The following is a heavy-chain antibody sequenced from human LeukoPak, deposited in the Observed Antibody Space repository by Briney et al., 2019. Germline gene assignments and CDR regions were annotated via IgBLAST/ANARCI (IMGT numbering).Heavy chain of an antibody. D-gene: IGHD3-22*01. CDR1: GGSISSYY. Sequence: PSETLSLTCTVSGGSISSYYWSWIRQHPGKGLEWIGYIYYSGSTYYNPSLKSRVTISVDTSKNQFSLKLSSVTAADTAVYYCARDQKGLYYYDSSGYYQNHYYYYGMDVWGQGTTVTVSS. CDR2: IYYSGST. V-gene: IGHV4-59*06. CDR3: ARDQKGLYYYDSSGYYQNHYYYYGMDV. J-gene: IGHJ6*02.